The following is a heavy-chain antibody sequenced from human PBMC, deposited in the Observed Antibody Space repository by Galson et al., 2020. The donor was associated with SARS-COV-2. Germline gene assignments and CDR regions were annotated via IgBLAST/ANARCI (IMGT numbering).Heavy chain of an antibody. D-gene: IGHD3-22*01. CDR1: GGSFFDYY. Sequence: SETLSLTCAVYGGSFFDYYWGWIRQPPGTGLEWIGDINHSESTDYNPSLKSRVTISLDTSKNQFSLKLTSVTAADTAVYYCARGIRVDDNGYYYLLKYYYGMDVWGQGTTVTVSS. CDR3: ARGIRVDDNGYYYLLKYYYGMDV. V-gene: IGHV4-34*01. J-gene: IGHJ6*02. CDR2: INHSEST.